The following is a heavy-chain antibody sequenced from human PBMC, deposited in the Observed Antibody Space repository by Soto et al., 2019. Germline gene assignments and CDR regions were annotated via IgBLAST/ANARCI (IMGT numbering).Heavy chain of an antibody. D-gene: IGHD1-1*01. J-gene: IGHJ6*02. Sequence: QVTLKESGPVLVKPTETLTLTCTISGFSLSNGRMGVSWIRQSPGKALEWLAHIFSDAERSYSSSMQSRLTISTDTSGTQVVLIMTNMDPVDTGTYFCVRMNADTYSHYYAMDVWGQGTTVTVSS. CDR1: GFSLSNGRMG. CDR3: VRMNADTYSHYYAMDV. CDR2: IFSDAER. V-gene: IGHV2-26*03.